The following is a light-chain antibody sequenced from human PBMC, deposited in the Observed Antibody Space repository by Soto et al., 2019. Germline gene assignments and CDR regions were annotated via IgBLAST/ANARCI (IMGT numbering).Light chain of an antibody. J-gene: IGKJ1*01. CDR1: QRISSY. CDR3: QQYYTYPPT. Sequence: AIRMTQSPSSFSASTGDRVSITCRASQRISSYLAWYQPKPGKAPNLLIYAASTLQSGVPSRFSGSGSGTDFTLTISRLQSEDFATYYCQQYYTYPPTFGPGTKVEIK. CDR2: AAS. V-gene: IGKV1-8*01.